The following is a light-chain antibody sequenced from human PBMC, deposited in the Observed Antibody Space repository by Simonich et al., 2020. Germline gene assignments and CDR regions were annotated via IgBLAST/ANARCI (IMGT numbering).Light chain of an antibody. CDR2: WAA. J-gene: IGKJ2*01. CDR1: QSVLYSFNNKNY. V-gene: IGKV4-1*01. CDR3: QQYYSTPYT. Sequence: DIVMTQYPDSLAVSLGERATINCKSSQSVLYSFNNKNYLALYKQKPGQPPKLLIYWAATRESGFPDRFIGSGSGTDFPLTISSLQAEDVAVYYGQQYYSTPYTFGQGTKLEIK.